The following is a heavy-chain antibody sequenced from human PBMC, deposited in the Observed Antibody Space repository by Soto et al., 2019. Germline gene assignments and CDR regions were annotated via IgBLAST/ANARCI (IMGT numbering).Heavy chain of an antibody. CDR2: INHSGST. D-gene: IGHD2-21*02. J-gene: IGHJ5*02. Sequence: SETLSLTCAVYGGSFSGYYWSWIRQPPGKGLEWIGEINHSGSTNYNPSLKSRVTISVDTSKNQFSLKLSSVTAADTAVYYCARGAPRYFGYCGGDCFLTREQTKNNWSAPGGQGPLATVPS. CDR1: GGSFSGYY. V-gene: IGHV4-34*01. CDR3: ARGAPRYFGYCGGDCFLTREQTKNNWSAP.